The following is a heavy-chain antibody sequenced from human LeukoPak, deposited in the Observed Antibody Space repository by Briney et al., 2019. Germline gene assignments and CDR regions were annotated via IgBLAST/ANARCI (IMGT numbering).Heavy chain of an antibody. CDR2: IYYSGST. D-gene: IGHD3-9*01. Sequence: SETLSLTCTVSGGSISSYYWSWIRQPPGKGLEWIGYIYYSGSTNYNPSLKSRVTISVDTSKNQFSLKLSSVTAADTAVYYCAVPRSGYEMRDGMDVWGQGTPVTVPS. J-gene: IGHJ6*02. V-gene: IGHV4-59*01. CDR3: AVPRSGYEMRDGMDV. CDR1: GGSISSYY.